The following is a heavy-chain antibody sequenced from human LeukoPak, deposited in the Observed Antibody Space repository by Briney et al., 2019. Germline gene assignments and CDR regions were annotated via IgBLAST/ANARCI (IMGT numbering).Heavy chain of an antibody. CDR2: ITGSGGTT. V-gene: IGHV3-23*01. D-gene: IGHD1-26*01. CDR3: ARSIVGATIGDAFDI. J-gene: IGHJ3*02. CDR1: GFSFGSFA. Sequence: GGSLRLSCAASGFSFGSFAMSWVRQAPGKGLEWVSGITGSGGTTFYADSVKGRFTISRDNAKNTLYLQMNSLRAEDTAVYYCARSIVGATIGDAFDIWGQGTMVTVSS.